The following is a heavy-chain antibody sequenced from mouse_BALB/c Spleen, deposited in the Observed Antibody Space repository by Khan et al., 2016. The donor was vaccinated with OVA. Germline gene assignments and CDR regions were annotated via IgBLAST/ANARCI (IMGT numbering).Heavy chain of an antibody. V-gene: IGHV2-6-7*01. CDR2: IWGDGTT. Sequence: VELVESGPGLVAPSQSLSITCSVSGFSLTGNGINWVRQPPGKGLAWLGTIWGDGTTDYNSALKSRLTISKDNSKSQVFLKMNSLQTDDTARYYCARDDDWAWFPYWGQGTLVTVSA. J-gene: IGHJ3*01. D-gene: IGHD4-1*01. CDR3: ARDDDWAWFPY. CDR1: GFSLTGNG.